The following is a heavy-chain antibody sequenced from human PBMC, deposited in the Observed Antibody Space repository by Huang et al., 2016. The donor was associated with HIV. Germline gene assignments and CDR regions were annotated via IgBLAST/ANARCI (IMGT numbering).Heavy chain of an antibody. CDR1: GFKFDDYA. V-gene: IGHV3-9*01. CDR2: ISWNSGDI. Sequence: EVQLEEFGGRLVQPGRSLRLSCATYGFKFDDYAMHWVRQVPGGGLGWVSGISWNSGDILYADSVRGRCASSRDNAVKSLYLQMDSLRREDTALYYCVKDRRMRGSGWTFFDNWGQGTLVDVSS. D-gene: IGHD6-19*01. J-gene: IGHJ4*02. CDR3: VKDRRMRGSGWTFFDN.